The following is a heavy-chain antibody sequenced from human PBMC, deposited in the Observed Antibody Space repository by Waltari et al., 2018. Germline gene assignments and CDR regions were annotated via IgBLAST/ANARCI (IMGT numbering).Heavy chain of an antibody. CDR2: SYGSCRT. Sequence: EVQLVESGGGLIQPGGSLRLSCAASGIIVSANYMNWVRQAPGKGPNVGSVSYGSCRTYYSDSVQGRFTIARDNTKNTVYMQMNNLKTEETAVYYCARPGEGPSSHWGQGTLVTVSS. CDR3: ARPGEGPSSH. D-gene: IGHD4-17*01. CDR1: GIIVSANY. J-gene: IGHJ4*02. V-gene: IGHV3-53*01.